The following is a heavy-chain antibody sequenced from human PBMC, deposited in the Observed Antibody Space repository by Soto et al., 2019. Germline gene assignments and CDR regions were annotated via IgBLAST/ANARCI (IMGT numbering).Heavy chain of an antibody. J-gene: IGHJ6*02. V-gene: IGHV5-51*01. CDR3: ARRSYCDGDCTRRPYDYYGMDV. D-gene: IGHD2-21*02. CDR2: IYPGDSET. Sequence: EVQLVQSGAEVKKPGESLKISCKGSGYSFTSYHIVWVRQMPGKGLEGMGIIYPGDSETRYSPSFQGQVTMSADKSTSTAYLQWSSLKASDTAMYYCARRSYCDGDCTRRPYDYYGMDVWGQGTTVTVSS. CDR1: GYSFTSYH.